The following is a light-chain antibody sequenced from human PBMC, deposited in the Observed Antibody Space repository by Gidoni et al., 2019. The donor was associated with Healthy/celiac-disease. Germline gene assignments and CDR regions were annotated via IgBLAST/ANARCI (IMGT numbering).Light chain of an antibody. CDR1: QSISSY. CDR2: AAS. J-gene: IGKJ1*01. CDR3: QQRYSTPWT. V-gene: IGKV1-39*01. Sequence: DIQMTQSPSSLSAAVGDRVTITCRASQSISSYLNWYQQKPGKAPNHLIYAASSLQSGVPSRFCGSGSGTAFTLPISSLLPEDFAASYCQQRYSTPWTFGQGTKVEIK.